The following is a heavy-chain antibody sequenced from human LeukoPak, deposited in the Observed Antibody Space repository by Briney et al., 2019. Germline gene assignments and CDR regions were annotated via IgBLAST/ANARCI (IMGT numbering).Heavy chain of an antibody. J-gene: IGHJ4*02. CDR2: INHSGST. CDR3: ASPVDTAMV. CDR1: GGSFSGYY. D-gene: IGHD5-18*01. Sequence: SETLTLTCAVYGGSFSGYYWSWIRQPPGKGLEWIGEINHSGSTNYNPSLKSRVTISVDTSKNQFSLKLSSVTAADTAVYYCASPVDTAMVWGQGTLVTVSS. V-gene: IGHV4-34*01.